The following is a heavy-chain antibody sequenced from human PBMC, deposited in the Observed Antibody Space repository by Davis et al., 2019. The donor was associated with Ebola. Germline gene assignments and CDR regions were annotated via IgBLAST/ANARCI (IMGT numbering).Heavy chain of an antibody. Sequence: SETLSLTCTVSGGSISSYYWSWIRQPPGKGLEWIGYIYYSGSTNYNPSLKSRVTISVDTSKNQFSLKLSSVTAADTAVYYCASYDFWSGYQFDYWGQGTLVTVSS. CDR1: GGSISSYY. J-gene: IGHJ4*02. D-gene: IGHD3-3*01. CDR2: IYYSGST. CDR3: ASYDFWSGYQFDY. V-gene: IGHV4-59*01.